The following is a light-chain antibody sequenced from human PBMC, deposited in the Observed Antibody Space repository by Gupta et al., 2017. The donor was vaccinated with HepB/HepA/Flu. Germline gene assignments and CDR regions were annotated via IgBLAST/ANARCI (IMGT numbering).Light chain of an antibody. CDR3: QQNNSCSGT. CDR2: RSS. J-gene: IGKJ1*01. CDR1: QSVSHW. Sequence: DIQMTQSPSTLSASVGDRVTITCRASQSVSHWLAWYQQKPGQAPRLLIQRSSKLESGVPSRFSGSGSGTEFTLTISSLQPDDFATYYCQQNNSCSGTFGQGTQVEI. V-gene: IGKV1-5*03.